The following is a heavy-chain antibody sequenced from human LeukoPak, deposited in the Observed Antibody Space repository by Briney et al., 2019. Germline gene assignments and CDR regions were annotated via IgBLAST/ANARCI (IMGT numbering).Heavy chain of an antibody. CDR3: AIEGPRRDGYNFDY. CDR1: GDSIRSYF. V-gene: IGHV4-59*01. D-gene: IGHD5-24*01. CDR2: IYGSGTT. J-gene: IGHJ4*02. Sequence: SETLSLTCAVSGDSIRSYFWSWIRHPPGKGLEWIGYIYGSGTTNYNPSLQSRVAISLDPSKNHFSLGLSSVTAADPAVYFCAIEGPRRDGYNFDYWGQGTLVTVSS.